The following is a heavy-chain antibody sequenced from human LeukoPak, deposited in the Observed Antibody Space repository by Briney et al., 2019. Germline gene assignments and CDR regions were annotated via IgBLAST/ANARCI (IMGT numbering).Heavy chain of an antibody. J-gene: IGHJ3*02. D-gene: IGHD4-17*01. CDR3: ARHRRGDPDAYDI. CDR1: GGSISSGGYY. Sequence: SQTLSLTCTVSGGSISSGGYYWSWIRQHPGKGLEWIGYIYYSGSTYYNPSLKSRVTISVDTSKNQFSLRLSSVTAADTAVYYCARHRRGDPDAYDIWGQGTTVSVSS. V-gene: IGHV4-31*03. CDR2: IYYSGST.